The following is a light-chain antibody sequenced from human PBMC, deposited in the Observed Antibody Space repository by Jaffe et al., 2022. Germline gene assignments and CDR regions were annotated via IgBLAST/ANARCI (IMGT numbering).Light chain of an antibody. V-gene: IGKV1-39*01. CDR1: QSISSY. CDR2: AAS. J-gene: IGKJ4*01. Sequence: DIQMTQSPSSLSASVGDRVTITCRASQSISSYLNWYQQKPGKAPKLLIYAASSLLSGVPSRFSGSGSGTDFTLTISSLQPEDFATYYCQHSFSTPLTFGGGTKVEI. CDR3: QHSFSTPLT.